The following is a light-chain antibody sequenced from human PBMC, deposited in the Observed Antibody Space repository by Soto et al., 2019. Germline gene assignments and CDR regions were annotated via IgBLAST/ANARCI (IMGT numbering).Light chain of an antibody. V-gene: IGLV1-40*01. CDR2: GNN. Sequence: QAVVTQPPSVSGAPGQRVTISCTGSSSNIGAGYGVHWYQQAPGAVPKLIIYGNNNRPSGVPDRISGSKSGTSVTLAITGLQADDEADYYCQSYDNNLNGGVFGGGTKVTVL. CDR1: SSNIGAGYG. J-gene: IGLJ3*02. CDR3: QSYDNNLNGGV.